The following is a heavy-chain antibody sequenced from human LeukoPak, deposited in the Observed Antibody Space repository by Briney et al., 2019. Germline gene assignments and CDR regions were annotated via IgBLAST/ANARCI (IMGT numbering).Heavy chain of an antibody. J-gene: IGHJ4*02. CDR2: ISGSGGST. CDR3: AKAIYGSGSYYPRGTFDY. D-gene: IGHD3-10*01. V-gene: IGHV3-23*01. Sequence: GGSLRLSCAASGFSFSSYAMNWVRQAPGKGLEWVSVISGSGGSTYYADSVKGRFTISRDNSKNTLYLQMNSLRAEDTAVYYCAKAIYGSGSYYPRGTFDYWGQGALVTVSS. CDR1: GFSFSSYA.